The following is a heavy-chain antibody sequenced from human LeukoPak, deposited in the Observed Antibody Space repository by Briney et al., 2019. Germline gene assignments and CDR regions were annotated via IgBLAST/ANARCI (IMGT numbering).Heavy chain of an antibody. CDR2: IYYSGST. CDR1: RGSISRYY. CDR3: ARARGYSYGFPLDY. Sequence: SETLSLTCTVSRGSISRYYWSWLRQPPGKGLEWIGFIYYSGSTNYNPSLKSRVTISVDTSKNHFSLKLSSVTAADTAVYYCARARGYSYGFPLDYWGQGTLVTVSS. V-gene: IGHV4-59*01. J-gene: IGHJ4*02. D-gene: IGHD5-18*01.